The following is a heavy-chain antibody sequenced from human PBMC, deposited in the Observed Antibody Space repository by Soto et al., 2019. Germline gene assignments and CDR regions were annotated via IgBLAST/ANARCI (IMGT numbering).Heavy chain of an antibody. CDR2: ISGSGGTP. V-gene: IGHV3-23*01. Sequence: GGSLRLSCAASGFTFSSHAMSWVRQAPGKGLEWVSGISGSGGTPFYADSVKGRFTISRDNSKNTLYLKMNSLRAEDTAVYYCTHPPAGYSSSWFYFGSWGQGTLVTVSS. J-gene: IGHJ4*02. CDR1: GFTFSSHA. CDR3: THPPAGYSSSWFYFGS. D-gene: IGHD6-13*01.